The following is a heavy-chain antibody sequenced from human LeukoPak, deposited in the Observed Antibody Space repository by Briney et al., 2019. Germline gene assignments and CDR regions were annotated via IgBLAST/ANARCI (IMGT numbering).Heavy chain of an antibody. D-gene: IGHD3-10*01. CDR3: ARGNYYAMDV. CDR1: GFTFSSYW. CDR2: IASDGSST. J-gene: IGHJ6*02. Sequence: GGSLRLSCAASGFTFSSYWMHWVRQSPGKGLVWASRIASDGSSTSYADSVKGRFTISRDNAKNTLYLQVNSLRVEDTAVYYCARGNYYAMDVWGQGTMITVSS. V-gene: IGHV3-74*01.